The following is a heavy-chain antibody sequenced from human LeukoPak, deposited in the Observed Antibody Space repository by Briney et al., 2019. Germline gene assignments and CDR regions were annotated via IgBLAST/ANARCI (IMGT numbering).Heavy chain of an antibody. CDR2: IIPIFGTA. J-gene: IGHJ3*02. CDR1: GGTFSSYA. D-gene: IGHD3-10*02. Sequence: GASVKVSCKASGGTFSSYAISWVRQAPGQGLEWMGGIIPIFGTANYAQKFQGRVTITADKSTSTAYMELSSLRSEDTAVYYCARDLHSPMFDAFDIWGQGTMVTVSS. V-gene: IGHV1-69*06. CDR3: ARDLHSPMFDAFDI.